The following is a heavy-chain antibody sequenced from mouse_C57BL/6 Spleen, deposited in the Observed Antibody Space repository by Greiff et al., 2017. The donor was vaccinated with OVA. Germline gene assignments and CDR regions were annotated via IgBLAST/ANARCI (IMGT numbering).Heavy chain of an antibody. CDR2: INPSNGGT. CDR1: GYTFTSYW. CDR3: ARNGYDRVYAMDY. J-gene: IGHJ4*01. Sequence: VKLMESGTELVKPGASVKLSCKASGYTFTSYWMHWVKQRPGQGLEWIGNINPSNGGTNYNEKFKSKATLTVDKSSSTAYMQLSSLTSEDSAVYYCARNGYDRVYAMDYWGQGTSVTVSS. V-gene: IGHV1-53*01. D-gene: IGHD2-2*01.